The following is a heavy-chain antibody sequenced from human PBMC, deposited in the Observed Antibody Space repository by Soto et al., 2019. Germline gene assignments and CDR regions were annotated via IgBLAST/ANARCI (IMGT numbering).Heavy chain of an antibody. Sequence: QVQLVESGGGVVQPGRSLRLSCAASGFTFSSYGMHWVRQAPGKGLEWVAVISYDGSNKYYADSVKGRFTISRDNSKNTLYLQMNSLRAEDTAVYYCAKSGVVVAATDYWGEGTLVTVSS. J-gene: IGHJ4*02. CDR3: AKSGVVVAATDY. CDR1: GFTFSSYG. CDR2: ISYDGSNK. D-gene: IGHD2-15*01. V-gene: IGHV3-30*18.